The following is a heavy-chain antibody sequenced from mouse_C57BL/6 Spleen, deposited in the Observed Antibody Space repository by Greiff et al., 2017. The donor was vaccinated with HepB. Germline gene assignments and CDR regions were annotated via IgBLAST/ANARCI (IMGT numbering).Heavy chain of an antibody. D-gene: IGHD1-1*01. CDR1: GYTFTSYG. CDR3: ARFPITTVVEEGFAY. J-gene: IGHJ3*01. Sequence: VQLQESGAELARPGASVKLSCKASGYTFTSYGISWVKQRTGQGLEWIGEIYPRSGNTYYNEKFKGKATLTADKSSSTAYMELRSLTSEDSAVYFCARFPITTVVEEGFAYWGQGTLVTVSA. CDR2: IYPRSGNT. V-gene: IGHV1-81*01.